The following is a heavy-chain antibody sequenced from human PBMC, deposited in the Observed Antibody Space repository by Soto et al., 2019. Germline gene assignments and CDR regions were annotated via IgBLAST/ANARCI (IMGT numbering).Heavy chain of an antibody. D-gene: IGHD6-19*01. Sequence: QVQLVQSGAEVKKPGSSVKVSCKASGGTFSSYAISWVRQAPGQGLEWMGGIIPIFGTANYAQKFQGRVTITADDSTSTAYMELSSLRSEDTAVYYCAREERWLADPRAYYFDYWGQGTLVTVSS. V-gene: IGHV1-69*12. CDR2: IIPIFGTA. CDR1: GGTFSSYA. CDR3: AREERWLADPRAYYFDY. J-gene: IGHJ4*02.